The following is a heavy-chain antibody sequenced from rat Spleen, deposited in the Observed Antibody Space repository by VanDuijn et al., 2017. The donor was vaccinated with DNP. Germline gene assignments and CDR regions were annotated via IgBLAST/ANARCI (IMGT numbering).Heavy chain of an antibody. CDR1: GFSLTTNG. CDR2: ISSGGNT. D-gene: IGHD1-10*01. Sequence: QVQLKESGPGLVQPSQTLSLTCTVSGFSLTTNGVSWVRQPPGKGLEWIAAISSGGNTYYNSALKSRLSISRDTSKSQVFLRMNSLQTEETAIYFCTREREPNNNPYYFDCWGQGVMVTVSS. J-gene: IGHJ2*01. V-gene: IGHV2S12*01. CDR3: TREREPNNNPYYFDC.